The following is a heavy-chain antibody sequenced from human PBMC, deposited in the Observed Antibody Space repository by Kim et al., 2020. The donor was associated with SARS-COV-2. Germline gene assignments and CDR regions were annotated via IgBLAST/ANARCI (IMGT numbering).Heavy chain of an antibody. CDR3: AKESRVVVAATPYYYYGMDV. Sequence: GGSLRLSCAASGFTFSSYGMHWVRQAPGKGLEWVAVISYDGSNKYYADSVKGRFTISRDNSKNTLYLQMNSLRAEDTAVYYCAKESRVVVAATPYYYYGMDVWGHGTTVTVSS. CDR2: ISYDGSNK. J-gene: IGHJ6*02. D-gene: IGHD2-15*01. V-gene: IGHV3-30*18. CDR1: GFTFSSYG.